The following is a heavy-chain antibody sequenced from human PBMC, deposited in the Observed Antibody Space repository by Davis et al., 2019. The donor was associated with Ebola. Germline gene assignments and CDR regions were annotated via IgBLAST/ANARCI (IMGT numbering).Heavy chain of an antibody. Sequence: PGGSLRLSCAASGFTSSSNSMNCVRQAPGKGLEWVSSIRSSSSYIYYADSVKGRFTISRDNAKNSLYLQMNSLRAEDTAVYYCARGRVATSPVDYWGQGTLVTVSS. V-gene: IGHV3-21*01. D-gene: IGHD5-12*01. J-gene: IGHJ4*02. CDR1: GFTSSSNS. CDR2: IRSSSSYI. CDR3: ARGRVATSPVDY.